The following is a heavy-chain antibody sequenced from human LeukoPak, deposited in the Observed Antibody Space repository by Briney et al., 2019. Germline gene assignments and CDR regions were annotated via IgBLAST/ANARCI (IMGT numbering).Heavy chain of an antibody. V-gene: IGHV4-59*08. D-gene: IGHD5-24*01. CDR1: GASVIHSY. Sequence: SETLSLTCSLSGASVIHSYWPWLRRTPRKGLEWIVFVYYRGCTNLNPSLKSRVTLSLDTSKNQFSMNLTSVTAADTAMYYCARSPLENRRRGDNFFCDYWGQGMLVTVSS. CDR3: ARSPLENRRRGDNFFCDY. J-gene: IGHJ4*02. CDR2: VYYRGCT.